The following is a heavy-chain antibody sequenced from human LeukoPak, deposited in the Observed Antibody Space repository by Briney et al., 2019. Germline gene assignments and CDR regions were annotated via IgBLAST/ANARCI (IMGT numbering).Heavy chain of an antibody. J-gene: IGHJ6*02. CDR1: GFTFSSYC. V-gene: IGHV3-74*01. CDR3: ATPTYSSSSHYYYDGMDV. CDR2: INGDGSST. Sequence: PGGSLRLSCAASGFTFSSYCMHWVRQAPGKGLVWVSRINGDGSSTSYADSVRGRFTISRDNAKNTLYLQMNSLRAEDTAVYYCATPTYSSSSHYYYDGMDVWGQGTTVTVSS. D-gene: IGHD6-13*01.